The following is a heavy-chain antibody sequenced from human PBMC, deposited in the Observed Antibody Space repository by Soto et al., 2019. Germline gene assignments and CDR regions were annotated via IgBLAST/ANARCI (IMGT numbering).Heavy chain of an antibody. CDR1: GYTFTNNV. Sequence: GASVKVSCKASGYTFTNNVIHWLRQAAGQTLEWMGWIHTAKGNTKYSQKFEARVTLTRDTAASTAYTELNSLRSDDTAVYYCGRDPMWTYTRKYAGLNDLEAWCQGTLVTVAS. CDR3: GRDPMWTYTRKYAGLNDLEA. D-gene: IGHD3-16*01. V-gene: IGHV1-3*04. J-gene: IGHJ5*02. CDR2: IHTAKGNT.